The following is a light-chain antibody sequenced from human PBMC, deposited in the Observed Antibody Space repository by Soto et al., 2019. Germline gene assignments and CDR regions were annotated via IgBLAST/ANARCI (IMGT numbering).Light chain of an antibody. V-gene: IGKV3-20*01. CDR1: QSVSSTY. J-gene: IGKJ2*01. Sequence: EIVLTQSPGTLSLSPGERATLSCRASQSVSSTYLAWYQQKPGQAPRLLIYGASSRATGIPDRFSASGSGTDFPLTLSRLEPEDFVVYYCQQYGSSPPKYTFGQGTKLEI. CDR3: QQYGSSPPKYT. CDR2: GAS.